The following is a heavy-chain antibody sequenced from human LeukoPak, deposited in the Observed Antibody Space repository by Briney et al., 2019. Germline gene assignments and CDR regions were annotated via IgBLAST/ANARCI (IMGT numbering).Heavy chain of an antibody. V-gene: IGHV3-23*01. Sequence: QPRGSLRLSCAASGFSFSSYAMSWVRRAPGKGLEWVSAISGSGGRTDYAGSVKGRFTISRDNSKDTAYLHMSSLRVEDTAVYYCAKEKYTSSWYGDDWGQGTLVTVSS. J-gene: IGHJ4*02. D-gene: IGHD6-13*01. CDR2: ISGSGGRT. CDR1: GFSFSSYA. CDR3: AKEKYTSSWYGDD.